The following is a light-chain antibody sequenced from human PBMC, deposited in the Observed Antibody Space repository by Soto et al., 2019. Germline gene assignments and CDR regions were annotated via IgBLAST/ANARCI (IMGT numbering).Light chain of an antibody. J-gene: IGKJ1*01. V-gene: IGKV1-5*01. CDR1: QSISSW. CDR2: DAS. Sequence: DIQMTHSPSTLSASVGDRVTITCRASQSISSWLAWYQQKPGKAPKLLIYDASSLESGVPSRFSGSGSGTEFTLTISSLQPDDLATYYCQQYNLYWTFGQGTKVDI. CDR3: QQYNLYWT.